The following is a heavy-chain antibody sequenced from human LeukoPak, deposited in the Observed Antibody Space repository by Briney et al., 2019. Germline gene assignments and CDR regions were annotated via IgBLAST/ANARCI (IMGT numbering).Heavy chain of an antibody. CDR2: INPNSGVT. J-gene: IGHJ3*02. Sequence: ASVKVSCKASGYIFTGYYIHWVRQAPGQGLEWMGWINPNSGVTNYAQKFQGRVTMTRDTSISTAYMELSGLRSDDTAVYYCARDSDYYDIWGQGTMVIVSS. CDR1: GYIFTGYY. D-gene: IGHD1-26*01. CDR3: ARDSDYYDI. V-gene: IGHV1-2*02.